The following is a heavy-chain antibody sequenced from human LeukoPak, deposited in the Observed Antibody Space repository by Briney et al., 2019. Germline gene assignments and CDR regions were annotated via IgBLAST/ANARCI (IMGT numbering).Heavy chain of an antibody. CDR2: IKTDGSEK. CDR3: VRDSGSCRGCAFDI. Sequence: PGGSLRLSCIVSGFTFSNHWMSWVRQAPGKGLEWVANIKTDGSEKYYVDSVKGRFTISRDNPKNSLYLQMNSLRADDTALYYCVRDSGSCRGCAFDIWGQGTVVTVSS. CDR1: GFTFSNHW. V-gene: IGHV3-7*01. D-gene: IGHD6-13*01. J-gene: IGHJ3*02.